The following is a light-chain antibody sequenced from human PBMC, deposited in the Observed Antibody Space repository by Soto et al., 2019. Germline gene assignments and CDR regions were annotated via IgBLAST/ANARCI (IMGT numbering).Light chain of an antibody. CDR2: DVS. Sequence: SALTQPASVSGSPGQSITISCTGTSSDVGSYNYVSWYQQHPGKAPKLMIHDVSNRPSGVSNRFSGSKSGSTASLTISGLQAEDEADYYCSSYTSSSTVVFGGGTQLTVL. CDR3: SSYTSSSTVV. CDR1: SSDVGSYNY. V-gene: IGLV2-14*01. J-gene: IGLJ2*01.